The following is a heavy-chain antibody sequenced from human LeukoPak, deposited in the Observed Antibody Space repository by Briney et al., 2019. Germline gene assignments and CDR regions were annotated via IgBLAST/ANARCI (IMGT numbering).Heavy chain of an antibody. Sequence: TGGSLRLSCAASGFTFSSYSMNWVRQAPGKGLEWVANIKQDGSEKYYVDSVKGRFTISRDNAKNSLYLQMNSLRAEDTAVYYCASRNGDYDAFDIWGQGTMVTVSS. V-gene: IGHV3-7*01. CDR2: IKQDGSEK. CDR3: ASRNGDYDAFDI. CDR1: GFTFSSYS. J-gene: IGHJ3*02. D-gene: IGHD4-17*01.